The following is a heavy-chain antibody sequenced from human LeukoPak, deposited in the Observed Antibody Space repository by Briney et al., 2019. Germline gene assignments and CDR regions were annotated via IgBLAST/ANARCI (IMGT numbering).Heavy chain of an antibody. J-gene: IGHJ4*02. CDR2: LYISGST. CDR1: GGSISSGSYY. V-gene: IGHV4-61*02. CDR3: ARDGEGFFDY. Sequence: SETLSLTCTVSGGSISSGSYYWSWVRQPAGKGLEWIGRLYISGSTDYNPSLKSRVTISVDTSKNQLSMRLSSVTAADTAVYYCARDGEGFFDYWGQGTLVTVSS.